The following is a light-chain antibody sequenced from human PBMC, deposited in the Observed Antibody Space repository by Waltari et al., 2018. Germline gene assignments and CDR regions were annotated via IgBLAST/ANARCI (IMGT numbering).Light chain of an antibody. J-gene: IGKJ2*02. V-gene: IGKV3-20*01. CDR1: QSVSRNY. CDR2: GAS. Sequence: EIVLTQSPGTLSLSPGERATLSCRASQSVSRNYIAWYQQKPGQAPRLLIYGASTRATGIPDRFSGSGSGTDFTLTISRLEPEDFAVYYCQQYGSSPRTFGQGTKLEIK. CDR3: QQYGSSPRT.